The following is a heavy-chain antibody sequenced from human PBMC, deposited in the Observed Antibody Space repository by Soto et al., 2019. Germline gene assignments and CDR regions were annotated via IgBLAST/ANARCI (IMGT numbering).Heavy chain of an antibody. J-gene: IGHJ4*02. CDR3: AREVQVHTPAFVY. CDR2: ISPMFGAA. D-gene: IGHD3-10*01. V-gene: IGHV1-69*01. CDR1: GGTFNTYA. Sequence: QVQLVQSGAEMKKPGSSVKVSCRSSGGTFNTYAMNWVRQAPGQGPEWMGDISPMFGAANYAPKFQGRVTITADESTATSYMQLSSLTSEDTAIYFCAREVQVHTPAFVYWGQGTLVTVSS.